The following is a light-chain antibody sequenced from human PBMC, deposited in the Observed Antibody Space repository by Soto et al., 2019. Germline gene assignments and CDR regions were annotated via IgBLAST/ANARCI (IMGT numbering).Light chain of an antibody. CDR1: QSVRSNF. Sequence: EIVLTQSPGTLSLSPGERVTLSCRASQSVRSNFLAWYQQRPGQAPRLHIYGASSRATGIRDRFSGSGSGTDFTLIISRLEPEDCAVYYCQQYGSALQTFGQGTKVEIK. V-gene: IGKV3-20*01. J-gene: IGKJ1*01. CDR3: QQYGSALQT. CDR2: GAS.